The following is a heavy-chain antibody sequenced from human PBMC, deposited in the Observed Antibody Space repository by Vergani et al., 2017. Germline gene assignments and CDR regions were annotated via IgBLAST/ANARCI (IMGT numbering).Heavy chain of an antibody. Sequence: QVQLVQSGAEVKKPGASVKVSCKASGYTFTSYYMHWVRQAPGQGLEWMGRIIPILGIANYAQKFQGRVTITADKSTSTAYMELSSLRSEDTAVYYCARGEAYGDFMGAFDIWGQGTMVTVSS. V-gene: IGHV1-69*09. CDR1: GYTFTSYY. J-gene: IGHJ3*02. D-gene: IGHD4-17*01. CDR3: ARGEAYGDFMGAFDI. CDR2: IIPILGIA.